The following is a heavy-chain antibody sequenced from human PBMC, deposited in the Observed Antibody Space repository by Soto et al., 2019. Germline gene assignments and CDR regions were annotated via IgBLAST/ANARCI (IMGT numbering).Heavy chain of an antibody. CDR1: GGTFSSYT. CDR2: IIPILGIA. V-gene: IGHV1-69*08. Sequence: QVQLVQSGAEVKKPGSSVKVSCKASGGTFSSYTISWVRQAPGQGLEWMGRIIPILGIANYAQKFQGRVXIXXDKSTSTAYMELSSLRSEDTAVYYCARDNVDGIDYWGQGTLVTVSS. CDR3: ARDNVDGIDY. D-gene: IGHD2-8*01. J-gene: IGHJ4*02.